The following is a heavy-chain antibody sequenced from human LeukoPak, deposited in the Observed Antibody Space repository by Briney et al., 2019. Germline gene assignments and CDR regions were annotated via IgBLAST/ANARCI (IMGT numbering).Heavy chain of an antibody. V-gene: IGHV1-18*01. CDR1: GYTFTSYG. CDR2: ISAYNGNT. D-gene: IGHD2-21*02. J-gene: IGHJ5*02. Sequence: ASVKVSCKASGYTFTSYGISWVRQAPGQGLEWMGWISAYNGNTNYAQKFQGRVTMTEDTSTDTAYMELSSLRSEDTAVYYCALSAVTAIQNWFDPWGQGTLVTVSS. CDR3: ALSAVTAIQNWFDP.